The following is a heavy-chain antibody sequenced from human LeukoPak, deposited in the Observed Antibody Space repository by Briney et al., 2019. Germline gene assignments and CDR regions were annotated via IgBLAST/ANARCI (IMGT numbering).Heavy chain of an antibody. J-gene: IGHJ3*02. CDR1: GFTFSSYS. CDR2: ISSSSSYI. Sequence: PGGSLRLSCAASGFTFSSYSMNWVRQAPGKGLEWVSSISSSSSYIYYADSVKGRFTISRDNAKNSLYLQMNSLRAEDTAVYYCARASSSWYTRDAFDIWGQGTMVTVSS. D-gene: IGHD6-13*01. CDR3: ARASSSWYTRDAFDI. V-gene: IGHV3-21*01.